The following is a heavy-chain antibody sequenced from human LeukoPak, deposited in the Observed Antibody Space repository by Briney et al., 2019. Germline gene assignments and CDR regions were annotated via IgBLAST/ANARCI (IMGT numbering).Heavy chain of an antibody. D-gene: IGHD3-3*01. J-gene: IGHJ4*02. V-gene: IGHV1-24*01. CDR2: FDPEDGET. CDR1: GYTLTELS. Sequence: ASVKVSCKVSGYTLTELSMHWVRQAPGKGLEWMGDFDPEDGETIYAQKFQGRVTMTEDTSTDTAYMELSSLRSEDTAVYYCATPSIFGVVIKEFGYWGQGTLVTVSS. CDR3: ATPSIFGVVIKEFGY.